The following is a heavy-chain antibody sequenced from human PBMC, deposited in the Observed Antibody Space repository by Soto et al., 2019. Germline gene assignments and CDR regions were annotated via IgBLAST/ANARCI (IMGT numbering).Heavy chain of an antibody. CDR2: ISSSSSTI. D-gene: IGHD1-26*01. CDR3: ARDMSGSYYHLMDV. V-gene: IGHV3-48*02. Sequence: XGSLRLSCAASGFTFSSYSMNWVRQAPGKGLEWVSYISSSSSTIYYADSVKGRFTISRDNAKNSLYLQMNSLRDEDTAVYYCARDMSGSYYHLMDVWGQGTTVTVSS. J-gene: IGHJ6*02. CDR1: GFTFSSYS.